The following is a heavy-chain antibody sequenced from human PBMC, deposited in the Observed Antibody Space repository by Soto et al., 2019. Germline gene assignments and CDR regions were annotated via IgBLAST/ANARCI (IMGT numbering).Heavy chain of an antibody. CDR3: AKYRTMIVSVDAFDF. Sequence: EVQLLESGGGLVQPGGSLRLSCAASGFTFSSYAMSWVRQAPGKGLEWVSAISGSGGSKYYADSVKGRFTISRYNSKNTLDLKMNSLRAEDTAVYYCAKYRTMIVSVDAFDFWGQGTMVTVSS. CDR1: GFTFSSYA. D-gene: IGHD3-22*01. J-gene: IGHJ3*01. CDR2: ISGSGGSK. V-gene: IGHV3-23*01.